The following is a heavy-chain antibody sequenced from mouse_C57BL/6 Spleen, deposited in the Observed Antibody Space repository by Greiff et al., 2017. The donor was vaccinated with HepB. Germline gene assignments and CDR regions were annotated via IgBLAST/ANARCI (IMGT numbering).Heavy chain of an antibody. CDR3: AREYYGRYFDV. CDR2: ISYSGST. J-gene: IGHJ1*03. Sequence: EVQLQQSGPGMVKPSQSLSLTCTVTGYSITSGYDWHWIRHFPGNKLEWMGYISYSGSTNYNPSLKSRISITHDTSKNHFFLKLNSVTTEDTATYYCAREYYGRYFDVWGTGTTVTVSS. D-gene: IGHD1-1*01. CDR1: GYSITSGYD. V-gene: IGHV3-1*01.